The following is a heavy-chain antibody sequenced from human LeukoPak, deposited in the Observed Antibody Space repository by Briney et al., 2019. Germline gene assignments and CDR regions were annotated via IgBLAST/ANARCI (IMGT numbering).Heavy chain of an antibody. D-gene: IGHD2-2*01. CDR2: IYYSGST. V-gene: IGHV4-59*12. Sequence: SETLSLTCTVSGGSISSYYWSWIRQPPGKGLEWIGYIYYSGSTNYNPSLKSRVTISVDTSKNQFSLELSSVTAADTAVYYCARDLRYCSSTSCHSDYYYYYYMDVWGKGTTVTVSS. CDR3: ARDLRYCSSTSCHSDYYYYYYMDV. CDR1: GGSISSYY. J-gene: IGHJ6*03.